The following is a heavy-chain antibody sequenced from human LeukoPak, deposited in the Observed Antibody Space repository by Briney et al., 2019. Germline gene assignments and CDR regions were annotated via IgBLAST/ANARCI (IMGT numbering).Heavy chain of an antibody. Sequence: PGGSLRLSCAASGFTFDDYGMSWVRQAPGKGLEWVSGINWNGGSTGYADSVKGRFTISRDNSKNTLYLQMKTLRAEDTATYYCAKDSGTWNDSDYWGQGTLVTVSS. D-gene: IGHD1-1*01. V-gene: IGHV3-20*04. CDR3: AKDSGTWNDSDY. CDR2: INWNGGST. J-gene: IGHJ4*02. CDR1: GFTFDDYG.